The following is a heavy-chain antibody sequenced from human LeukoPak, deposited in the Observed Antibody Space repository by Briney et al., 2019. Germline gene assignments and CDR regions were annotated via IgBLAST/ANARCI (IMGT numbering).Heavy chain of an antibody. J-gene: IGHJ4*02. CDR2: IYYSGST. CDR3: ARVGIGTTVTPGPDY. Sequence: ASETLSLTRTVSGGSISSGDYYWSWIRQPPGKGLEWIGCIYYSGSTYYNPSLKSRVTISVDTSKNQFSLKLSSVTAADTAVYYCARVGIGTTVTPGPDYWGQGTLVTVSS. D-gene: IGHD4-17*01. V-gene: IGHV4-30-4*08. CDR1: GGSISSGDYY.